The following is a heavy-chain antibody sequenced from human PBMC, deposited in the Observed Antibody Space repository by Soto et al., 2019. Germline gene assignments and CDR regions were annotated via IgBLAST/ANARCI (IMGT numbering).Heavy chain of an antibody. CDR3: SRFRNFKNEDAQVGDFDL. J-gene: IGHJ4*02. CDR2: IYWDDDE. CDR1: GFSLTTDGVG. Sequence: SGPTLVNPTQTLTLTCTFSGFSLTTDGVGVGWVRQPPGEALEWLALIYWDDDERYSPSLKTRLTITKDTSKNQVVLIMTNMDPVDSATFYCSRFRNFKNEDAQVGDFDLRGQGNLVTVSS. D-gene: IGHD3-16*01. V-gene: IGHV2-5*02.